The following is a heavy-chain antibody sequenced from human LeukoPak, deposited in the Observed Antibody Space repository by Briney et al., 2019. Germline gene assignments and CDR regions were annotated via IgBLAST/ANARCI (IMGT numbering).Heavy chain of an antibody. D-gene: IGHD6-13*01. J-gene: IGHJ5*02. CDR2: LYYTGST. V-gene: IGHV4-59*08. CDR1: GGSISSYY. CDR3: ARSSGYSSSGGLNWFDT. Sequence: SETLSLTCTVSGGSISSYYWSWIRQPPGKGLEWLGYLYYTGSTHYNPSLMSRLTISLDTSKNQFSLKLSSVTAADTAVYYCARSSGYSSSGGLNWFDTWGQGTLVTVSS.